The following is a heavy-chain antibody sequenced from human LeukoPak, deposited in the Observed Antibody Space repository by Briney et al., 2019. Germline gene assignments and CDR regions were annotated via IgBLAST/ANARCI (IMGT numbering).Heavy chain of an antibody. Sequence: GESLKISCKGSVYSFTSYWIGWVRQMPGKGLEWMGIIYPGDSDTRYSPSFQGQVTISADKSISTAYLQWSSLKASDTAMYYCARGPSHSYGAFDIWGQGPMVTVPS. CDR2: IYPGDSDT. V-gene: IGHV5-51*01. CDR1: VYSFTSYW. J-gene: IGHJ3*02. CDR3: ARGPSHSYGAFDI. D-gene: IGHD5-18*01.